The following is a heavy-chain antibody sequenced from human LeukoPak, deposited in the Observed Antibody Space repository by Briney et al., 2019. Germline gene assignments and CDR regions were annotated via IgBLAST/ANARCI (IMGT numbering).Heavy chain of an antibody. V-gene: IGHV4-34*01. CDR3: ARQRNYYDSSGSEFNWFDP. D-gene: IGHD3-22*01. CDR1: GGSFSGYY. CDR2: INHSGST. Sequence: PSETLSLTCAVYGGSFSGYYWSWTRQPPGKGLEWIGEINHSGSTNYNPSLKSRVTISVDTSKNQFSLKLSSVTAADTAVYYCARQRNYYDSSGSEFNWFDPWGQGTLVTVSS. J-gene: IGHJ5*02.